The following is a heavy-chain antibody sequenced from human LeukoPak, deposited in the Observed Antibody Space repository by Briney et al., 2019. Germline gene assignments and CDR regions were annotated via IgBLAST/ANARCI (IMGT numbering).Heavy chain of an antibody. V-gene: IGHV4-4*09. J-gene: IGHJ6*03. D-gene: IGHD2-2*01. CDR3: ARRTGVPAGAYYYYYMDV. CDR2: IYTSGST. CDR1: GGSIGSYY. Sequence: PSETLSLTCTVSGGSIGSYYWSWIRQLPGKGLEWIGYIYTSGSTNYNPSLKSRVTISVDTSKNQFSLKLSSVTAADTAVYYCARRTGVPAGAYYYYYMDVWGKGTTVTVSS.